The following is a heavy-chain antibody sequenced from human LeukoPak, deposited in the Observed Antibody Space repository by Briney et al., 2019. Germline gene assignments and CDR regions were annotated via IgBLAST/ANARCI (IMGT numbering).Heavy chain of an antibody. CDR3: ARDNPFRKRSLQFVVAFDI. CDR2: ISSSSSYI. CDR1: GFTFSSYS. J-gene: IGHJ3*02. Sequence: GGSLRLSCAASGFTFSSYSMKWVRQARGKGLEWVSSISSSSSYIYYADSVKGRFTISRDNAKNSLYLQMNSLRAEDTAVYYCARDNPFRKRSLQFVVAFDIWGQGTMVTVSS. V-gene: IGHV3-21*01. D-gene: IGHD5-24*01.